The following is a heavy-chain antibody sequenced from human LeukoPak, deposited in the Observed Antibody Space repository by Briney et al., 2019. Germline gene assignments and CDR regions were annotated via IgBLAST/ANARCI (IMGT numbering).Heavy chain of an antibody. CDR1: GGTFSSYA. D-gene: IGHD3-10*01. J-gene: IGHJ6*03. Sequence: SVKVSCKASGGTFSSYAISWVRQAPGQGLEWMGGIIPIFGTANYAQKFQGRVTITADESTSTAYMELSSLRSEDTAVYYCARDNSNDYGSGVGGGYYYYYMDVWGKGTTVTISS. V-gene: IGHV1-69*13. CDR3: ARDNSNDYGSGVGGGYYYYYMDV. CDR2: IIPIFGTA.